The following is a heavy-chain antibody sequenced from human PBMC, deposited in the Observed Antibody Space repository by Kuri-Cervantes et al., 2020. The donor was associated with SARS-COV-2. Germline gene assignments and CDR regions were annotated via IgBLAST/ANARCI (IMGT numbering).Heavy chain of an antibody. V-gene: IGHV4-39*01. CDR2: IYYTGTT. D-gene: IGHD2-21*02. Sequence: GSLRLSCTVSGGSISSSSYYWGWIRQPPGKGLEWIGSIYYTGTTYYNPSLKGRVAISVDPSENQFSLKLSSVTAADTAVYYCARSYCGGDCYSFYYYYYGMDVWGQGTTVTVSS. CDR1: GGSISSSSYY. J-gene: IGHJ6*02. CDR3: ARSYCGGDCYSFYYYYYGMDV.